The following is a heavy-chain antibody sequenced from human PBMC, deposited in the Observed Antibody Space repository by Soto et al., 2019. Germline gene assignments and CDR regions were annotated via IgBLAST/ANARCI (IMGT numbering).Heavy chain of an antibody. CDR2: ISSSGSTI. V-gene: IGHV3-48*03. D-gene: IGHD3-10*01. Sequence: EVQLVESGEGLVQPGGSLRLSCAASGFTFSSYEMNWVRQAPGKGLEWVSYISSSGSTIYYADSVKGRFTISRDNAKNSLYLQMNSLRAEDTAVYYCARDRPGYYGSGSMDVWGQGTTVTVSS. CDR3: ARDRPGYYGSGSMDV. CDR1: GFTFSSYE. J-gene: IGHJ6*02.